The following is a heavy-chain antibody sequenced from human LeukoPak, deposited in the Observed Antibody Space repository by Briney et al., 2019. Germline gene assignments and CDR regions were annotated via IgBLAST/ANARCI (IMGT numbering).Heavy chain of an antibody. D-gene: IGHD6-19*01. Sequence: PSETLSLTCAVYGGSFSGCYWSWIRQPPGKGLEWIGEINHSGSTNYNQSLKSRVTISVDTSKNQFSLKLSSVTAADTAVYYCARGVAGTTFLSDYWGQGTPVTVSS. V-gene: IGHV4-34*01. J-gene: IGHJ4*02. CDR3: ARGVAGTTFLSDY. CDR2: INHSGST. CDR1: GGSFSGCY.